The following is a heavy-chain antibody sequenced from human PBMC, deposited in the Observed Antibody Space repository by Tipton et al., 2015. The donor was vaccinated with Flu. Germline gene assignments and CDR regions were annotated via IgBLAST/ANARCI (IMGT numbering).Heavy chain of an antibody. J-gene: IGHJ4*02. CDR3: SGDYVISDY. V-gene: IGHV3-73*01. Sequence: QLVQSGGGVVQPGTSLRLSCAASGFTFSASAMQWVRQASGRGFEWPGRIRSKADAYATTYAASVKGRFTISRDDSKNTAYLQMNRVKTEDTALYFCSGDYVISDYWGQGTIVTVFS. CDR2: IRSKADAYAT. CDR1: GFTFSASA. D-gene: IGHD4-17*01.